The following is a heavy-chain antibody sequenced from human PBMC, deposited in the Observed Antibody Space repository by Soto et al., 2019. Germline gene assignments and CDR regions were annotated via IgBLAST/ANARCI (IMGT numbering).Heavy chain of an antibody. CDR3: ARVERGTATTVVDAFDI. J-gene: IGHJ3*02. CDR2: MSHSGGT. V-gene: IGHV4-34*01. CDR1: GGFVSSGSYY. Sequence: QVQLQQWGAGLLKPSETLSLTCAVYGGFVSSGSYYWSWIRQPPGKGLEWIGEMSHSGGTHFNPSLKRRVTISVDTYKNPFSLKLSSVTAADTALYYCARVERGTATTVVDAFDIWGPGTMVTVSS. D-gene: IGHD2-21*02.